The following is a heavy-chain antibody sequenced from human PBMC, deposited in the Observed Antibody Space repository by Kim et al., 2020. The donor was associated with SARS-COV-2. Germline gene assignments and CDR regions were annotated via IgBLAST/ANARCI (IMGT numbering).Heavy chain of an antibody. V-gene: IGHV3-43*02. CDR1: GFTFDDYA. Sequence: GGSLRLSCAASGFTFDDYAMHWVRQAPGKGLEWVSLISGDGGSTYYADSVKGRFTISRDNSKNSLYLQMNSLRTEDTALYYCAKDRLRASPILDAEYYFDYWGQGTLVTVSS. CDR3: AKDRLRASPILDAEYYFDY. D-gene: IGHD1-26*01. CDR2: ISGDGGST. J-gene: IGHJ4*02.